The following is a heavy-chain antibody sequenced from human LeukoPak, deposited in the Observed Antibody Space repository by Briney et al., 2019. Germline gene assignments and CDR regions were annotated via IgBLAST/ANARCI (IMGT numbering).Heavy chain of an antibody. J-gene: IGHJ4*02. CDR1: GFTFSSYA. D-gene: IGHD3-22*01. CDR3: ARDITMVVRGADY. CDR2: ISYDGSNK. Sequence: GGSLRLSCAASGFTFSSYAMHWVRQAPGKGLEWVAVISYDGSNKYYADSVKGRFTISRDNSKNTLYLQMNSLRAEDTAVYYCARDITMVVRGADYWGQGTLVTVSS. V-gene: IGHV3-30*04.